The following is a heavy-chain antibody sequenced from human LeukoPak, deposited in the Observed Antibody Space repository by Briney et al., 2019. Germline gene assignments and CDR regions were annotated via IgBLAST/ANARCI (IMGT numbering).Heavy chain of an antibody. CDR3: ASQGGGNPCFDY. CDR1: GGSFRGYY. J-gene: IGHJ4*02. D-gene: IGHD4-23*01. V-gene: IGHV4-34*01. CDR2: INHSGST. Sequence: SETLSLTCAVYGGSFRGYYWSWIRQPPGKGLECIGEINHSGSTNYNPSLKSRVTISVDTSKNQFSLKLSSVTAADTAVYYCASQGGGNPCFDYWGQGTLVTVSS.